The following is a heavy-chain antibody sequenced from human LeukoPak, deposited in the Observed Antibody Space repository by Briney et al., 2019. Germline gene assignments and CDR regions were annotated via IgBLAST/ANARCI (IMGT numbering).Heavy chain of an antibody. V-gene: IGHV4-59*08. CDR1: GGSIGSSY. CDR2: IYYSGTT. D-gene: IGHD2-21*02. CDR3: ARHHCGGGDCYPTYYFDY. J-gene: IGHJ4*02. Sequence: SETLSLTCSVSGGSIGSSYWSWIRQPPGKGLEWLGYIYYSGTTNYNHSLKSRVTISVDTSKNQFSLKLNSVTAADTAVYYCARHHCGGGDCYPTYYFDYWGQGTLVTVSS.